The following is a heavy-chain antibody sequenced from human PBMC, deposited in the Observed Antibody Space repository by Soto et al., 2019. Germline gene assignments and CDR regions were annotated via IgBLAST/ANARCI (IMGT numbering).Heavy chain of an antibody. D-gene: IGHD3-3*02. CDR3: ARGGATIFGVIDS. CDR1: GYSFFSYY. V-gene: IGHV1-46*01. Sequence: AASVKVSCKASGYSFFSYYIHWVRQAPGQGLEWMGRFLASGGNTDYAQRFRGRVSMTRDTSTTNTVSLELTSLTSDDTAVYYCARGGATIFGVIDSWGQGTRVTVPQ. CDR2: FLASGGNT. J-gene: IGHJ4*02.